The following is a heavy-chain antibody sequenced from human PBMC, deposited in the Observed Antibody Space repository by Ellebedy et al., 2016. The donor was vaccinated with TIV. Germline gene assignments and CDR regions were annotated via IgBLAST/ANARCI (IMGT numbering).Heavy chain of an antibody. J-gene: IGHJ4*02. D-gene: IGHD3-22*01. Sequence: MPSETLSLTCTVSGDSMSTYYWGWIRQPPGKGLEWIGNIYYSGSTDYNPALKSRVTISVDTSKNQFSLKLSSVTAADTAVYYCARESHRDYYDPRFDYWGQGILVTVSS. CDR3: ARESHRDYYDPRFDY. V-gene: IGHV4-59*01. CDR2: IYYSGST. CDR1: GDSMSTYY.